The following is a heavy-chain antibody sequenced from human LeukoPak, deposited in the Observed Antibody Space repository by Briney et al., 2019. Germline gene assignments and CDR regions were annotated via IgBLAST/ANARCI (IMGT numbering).Heavy chain of an antibody. CDR1: GFTFSSYG. CDR2: IWYDGSNK. CDR3: ASVKYYYDSSGYYIFDY. D-gene: IGHD3-22*01. J-gene: IGHJ4*02. Sequence: PGGSLRLSCAASGFTFSSYGMHWVRQAPGKGLEWVAVIWYDGSNKYYADSVKGRFTISRDNSKNTLYLQMNSLRAEDTAVYYCASVKYYYDSSGYYIFDYWGQGTLVTVSS. V-gene: IGHV3-33*01.